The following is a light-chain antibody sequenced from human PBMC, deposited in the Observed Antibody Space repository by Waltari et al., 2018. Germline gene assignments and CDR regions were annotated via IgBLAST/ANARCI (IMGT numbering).Light chain of an antibody. Sequence: SYELTQPPSVSVSPGQTARITCSGDALPKQYAFWYQPKPGQAPVLIIDKDTQRPSGIPERFSGSSSGKTVTMTISGVQAEDEADYYCLSADSSGTSKVFGGGTKLTVL. CDR3: LSADSSGTSKV. CDR2: KDT. CDR1: ALPKQY. V-gene: IGLV3-25*03. J-gene: IGLJ3*02.